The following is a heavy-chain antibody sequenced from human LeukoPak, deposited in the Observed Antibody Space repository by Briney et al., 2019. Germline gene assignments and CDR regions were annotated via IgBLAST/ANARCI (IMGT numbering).Heavy chain of an antibody. V-gene: IGHV4-34*01. CDR1: GVSFSDYY. J-gene: IGHJ3*02. Sequence: SETLSLTCAVYGVSFSDYYWSWIRQPPGKGLEWIGEINHSGSTNYNPSLKSRVTISVDTSKNQFSLKLSSVTAADTAVYYCATRKWWRYAFDIWGQGTMVTVSS. CDR2: INHSGST. D-gene: IGHD2-15*01. CDR3: ATRKWWRYAFDI.